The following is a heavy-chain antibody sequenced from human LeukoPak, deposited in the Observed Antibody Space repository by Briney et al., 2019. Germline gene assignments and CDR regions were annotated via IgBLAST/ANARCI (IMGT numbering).Heavy chain of an antibody. CDR2: ISSSSSYI. CDR1: GFTFSSYS. J-gene: IGHJ4*02. CDR3: ARDGRGDWDFDY. V-gene: IGHV3-21*01. Sequence: PGGSLRLSCAASGFTFSSYSMNWVRQAPGKGLEWVSSISSSSSYIYYADSVKGRFTISRDNAKNSLYLQMNSLRAEDTAVYYCARDGRGDWDFDYWGQGTLVTVPS. D-gene: IGHD1-1*01.